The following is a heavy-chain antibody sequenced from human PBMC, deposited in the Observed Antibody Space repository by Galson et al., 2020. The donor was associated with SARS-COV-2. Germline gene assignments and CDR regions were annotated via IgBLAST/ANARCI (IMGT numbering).Heavy chain of an antibody. Sequence: GGSLRLSCAASGFSFSSYALTWVRHTPGTGLEWVSSITGGGHASYADSVKGRFTISRDNSVNTLYLQMNGLRAEDAAIYYCGGDPNGDYGGAFDGWGRGTRVTVSS. CDR3: GGDPNGDYGGAFDG. CDR2: ITGGGHA. CDR1: GFSFSSYA. V-gene: IGHV3-23*01. D-gene: IGHD4-17*01. J-gene: IGHJ3*01.